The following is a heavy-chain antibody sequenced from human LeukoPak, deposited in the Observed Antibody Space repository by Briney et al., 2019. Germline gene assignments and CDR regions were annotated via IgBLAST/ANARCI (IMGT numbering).Heavy chain of an antibody. CDR2: INHSGST. V-gene: IGHV4-34*01. CDR1: GGSISSYY. Sequence: SETLSLTCTVSGGSISSYYWSWIRQPPGKGLEWIGEINHSGSTNYNPSLKSRVTISVDTSKNQFSLKLSSVTAADTAVYYCASVGYNSGNYWGQGTLVTVSS. CDR3: ASVGYNSGNY. D-gene: IGHD5-24*01. J-gene: IGHJ4*02.